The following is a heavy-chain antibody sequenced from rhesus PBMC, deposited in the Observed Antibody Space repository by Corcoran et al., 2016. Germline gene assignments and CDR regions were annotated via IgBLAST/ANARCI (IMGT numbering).Heavy chain of an antibody. V-gene: IGHV3S5*01. CDR2: INYGGSRT. Sequence: EVQLVETGGGLVQPGGSLKLSCAASGFTFRNYGMSWVRPAPGKGLEWVSTINYGGSRTYYADSVKGRFTISRDNSKNTLSIQMRSLRAEDTAVYYCARDLYYSGSYYYEVISMDVWGRGVLVTVSS. J-gene: IGHJ5-2*02. D-gene: IGHD3-16*01. CDR3: ARDLYYSGSYYYEVISMDV. CDR1: GFTFRNYG.